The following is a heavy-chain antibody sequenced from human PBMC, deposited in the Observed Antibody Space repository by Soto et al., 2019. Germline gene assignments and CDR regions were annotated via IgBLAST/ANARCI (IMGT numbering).Heavy chain of an antibody. J-gene: IGHJ5*02. CDR1: GGTFSNYA. V-gene: IGHV1-69*06. CDR2: IIPLSGTP. D-gene: IGHD5-18*01. Sequence: QVQLVQSGAEVKKPASSVKFSCKASGGTFSNYALIWVRQAPGQGLEWMGGIIPLSGTPNYAQKFQGRVTSTADKSTTTVYMALSGLRSEDTAVYYCTRGIQLWSWGKGTLVTVSS. CDR3: TRGIQLWS.